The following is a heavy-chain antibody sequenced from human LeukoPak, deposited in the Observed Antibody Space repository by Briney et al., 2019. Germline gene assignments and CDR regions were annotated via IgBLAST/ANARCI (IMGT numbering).Heavy chain of an antibody. CDR1: GFTFDDYG. CDR2: INWNGGST. V-gene: IGHV3-20*01. Sequence: GGSLRLSCAASGFTFDDYGMTWVRQAPGKGLEWVSGINWNGGSTGYADSVKGLFTISRDNAKTSLYPQMNSLRAEDPALYHCARDRGTMAPRGWFDPWGQGTLVTVSS. D-gene: IGHD3-10*01. J-gene: IGHJ5*02. CDR3: ARDRGTMAPRGWFDP.